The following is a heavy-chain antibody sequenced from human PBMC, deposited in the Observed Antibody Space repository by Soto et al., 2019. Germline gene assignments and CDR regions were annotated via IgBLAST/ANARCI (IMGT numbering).Heavy chain of an antibody. D-gene: IGHD3-22*01. J-gene: IGHJ4*02. CDR3: ARAGYDSSGYPLDY. Sequence: QVPLQESGPGLVKPSQTLSLTCTVSGGSISSGDYYWSWFRQPPGKGLEWIGYIYYSGSTYYHPSRTSRVTISVDTSKNQFSLELSSVTAADTVVYYCARAGYDSSGYPLDYWGQGTLVTVSS. V-gene: IGHV4-30-4*01. CDR1: GGSISSGDYY. CDR2: IYYSGST.